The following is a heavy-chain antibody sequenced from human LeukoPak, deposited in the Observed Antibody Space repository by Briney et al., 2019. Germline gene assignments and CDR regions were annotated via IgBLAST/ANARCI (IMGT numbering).Heavy chain of an antibody. D-gene: IGHD2/OR15-2a*01. Sequence: GESLKISCKGPEYDFANYWIGWVRQMPGRGLEWMGIVYPAGSIIHYSPSFQGQVTLSVDRSVSTAYLQWTSLKASDSAMYFCARRRYFDTYLDPWGQGTLVTVSS. V-gene: IGHV5-51*01. CDR1: EYDFANYW. CDR2: VYPAGSII. J-gene: IGHJ5*02. CDR3: ARRRYFDTYLDP.